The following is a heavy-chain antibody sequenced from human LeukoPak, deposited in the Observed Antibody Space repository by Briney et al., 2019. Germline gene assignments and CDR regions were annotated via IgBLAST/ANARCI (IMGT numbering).Heavy chain of an antibody. CDR1: GFAFSTYA. D-gene: IGHD3-10*01. J-gene: IGHJ4*02. CDR2: ISFDGNTK. Sequence: GGSLRLSCAASGFAFSTYAMHWVRQAPGKGLEWMAVISFDGNTKYYADSVKGRFTISRDNSKNTLYLQMNGLRTEDTAMYYCTRRGGGHEFDHWGQGTLVSVSS. V-gene: IGHV3-30-3*01. CDR3: TRRGGGHEFDH.